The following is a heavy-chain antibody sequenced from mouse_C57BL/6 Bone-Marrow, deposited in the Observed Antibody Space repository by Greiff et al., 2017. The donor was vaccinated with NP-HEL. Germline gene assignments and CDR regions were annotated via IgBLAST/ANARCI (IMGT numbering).Heavy chain of an antibody. Sequence: VQLQQPGAELVRPGSSVTLSCKASGYTFTSYWMHWVKQRPIQGLEWIGNIDPSDSETHYNQKFKDKATLTVDKSSSTAYMQLSSLTSEDSAVYYCARGAYGYDDWYFDVWGTGTTVTVSS. CDR3: ARGAYGYDDWYFDV. J-gene: IGHJ1*03. V-gene: IGHV1-52*01. CDR2: IDPSDSET. CDR1: GYTFTSYW. D-gene: IGHD2-2*01.